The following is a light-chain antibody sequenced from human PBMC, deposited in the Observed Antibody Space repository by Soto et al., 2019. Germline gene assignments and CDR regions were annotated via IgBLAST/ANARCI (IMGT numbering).Light chain of an antibody. CDR2: DVS. CDR3: SSYTSSGTRV. Sequence: SLSCNRTSSDVGGYNYVSWYQHHPDKAPKLMIYDVSDRPSGVSNRFSGSKSANTASLTISGLQGEDEADYYCSSYTSSGTRVFGTGTKVTV. CDR1: SSDVGGYNY. J-gene: IGLJ1*01. V-gene: IGLV2-14*03.